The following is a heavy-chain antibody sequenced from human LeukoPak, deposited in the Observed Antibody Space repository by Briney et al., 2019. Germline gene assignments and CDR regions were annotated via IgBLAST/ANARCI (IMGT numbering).Heavy chain of an antibody. CDR2: IRYDGSNK. D-gene: IGHD1-26*01. V-gene: IGHV3-30*02. CDR3: AKLTDADGSYSPFDY. CDR1: GFTFSSYG. Sequence: PGGSLRLSCAASGFTFSSYGMHWVRQAPGKGLEWVAFIRYDGSNKYYADSVKGRFTISRDNSKNTLYLQMNSLRAEDTAVYYCAKLTDADGSYSPFDYWGQGTLVTVSS. J-gene: IGHJ4*02.